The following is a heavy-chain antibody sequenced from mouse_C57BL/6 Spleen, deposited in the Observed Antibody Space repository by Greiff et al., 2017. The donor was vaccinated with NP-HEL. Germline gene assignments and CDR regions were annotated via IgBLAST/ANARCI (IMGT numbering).Heavy chain of an antibody. J-gene: IGHJ3*01. Sequence: EVKLVESGGGLVQPGGSMKLSCVASGFTFSNYWMNWVRQSPEKGLEWVAQIRLKSDNYATHYAESVKGRFTISRDDSKSSVYLQMNNLRAEDTGIYYCTVELGWFAYWGQGTLVTVSA. V-gene: IGHV6-3*01. D-gene: IGHD4-1*01. CDR1: GFTFSNYW. CDR2: IRLKSDNYAT. CDR3: TVELGWFAY.